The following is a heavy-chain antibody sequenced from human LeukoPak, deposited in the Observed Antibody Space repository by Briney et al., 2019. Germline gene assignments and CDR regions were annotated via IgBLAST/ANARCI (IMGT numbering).Heavy chain of an antibody. CDR1: GFTFRSYW. CDR3: TTEEAAVDY. V-gene: IGHV3-15*01. D-gene: IGHD6-13*01. CDR2: IKSKTDGGTT. Sequence: GGSLRLSCAGSGFTFRSYWMSWVRQAPGKGLEWVGRIKSKTDGGTTDYAAPVKGRFTISRDDSKNTLYLQMNSLKTEDTAVYYCTTEEAAVDYWGQGTLVTVSS. J-gene: IGHJ4*02.